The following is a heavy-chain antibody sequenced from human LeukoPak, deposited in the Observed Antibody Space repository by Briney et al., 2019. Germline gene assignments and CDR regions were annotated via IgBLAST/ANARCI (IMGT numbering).Heavy chain of an antibody. D-gene: IGHD3/OR15-3a*01. CDR3: ARAGGVHNTPLDLDY. V-gene: IGHV4-59*11. Sequence: SETLSLTCTVSGASISSHYWSWIRQPPGKGLEWIGDFSYSGSTNYNPSLKSRVTISVDTSKNQFSLKLTSVTAADTAVFYCARAGGVHNTPLDLDYWGQGVLVTVSS. J-gene: IGHJ4*02. CDR1: GASISSHY. CDR2: FSYSGST.